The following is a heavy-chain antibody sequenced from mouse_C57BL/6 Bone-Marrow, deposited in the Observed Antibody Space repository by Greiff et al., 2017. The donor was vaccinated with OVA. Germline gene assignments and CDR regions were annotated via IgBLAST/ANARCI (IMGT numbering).Heavy chain of an antibody. CDR1: GYTFTDYY. V-gene: IGHV1-19*01. CDR2: INPYNGGT. J-gene: IGHJ2*01. Sequence: DVKLVESGPVLVKPGASVKMSCKASGYTFTDYYMNWVKQSHGKSLEWIGVINPYNGGTSYNQKFKGKATLTVDKSSSTAYMELNSLTSEDSAVYYCARARDYFDYWGQGTTLTVSS. CDR3: ARARDYFDY.